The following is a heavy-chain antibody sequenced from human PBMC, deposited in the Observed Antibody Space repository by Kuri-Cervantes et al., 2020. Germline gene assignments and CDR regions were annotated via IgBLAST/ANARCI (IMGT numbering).Heavy chain of an antibody. J-gene: IGHJ4*02. D-gene: IGHD6-19*01. CDR2: IIPIFGTA. V-gene: IGHV1-69*05. Sequence: SVKVSCKASGGTFSSYAISWVRQAPGQGLEWMGGIIPIFGTAKYAQKFQGRVTITTDESTSTAYMELRSLRSDDTAVYYCAKFGAVADLDYWGQGTLVTVSS. CDR1: GGTFSSYA. CDR3: AKFGAVADLDY.